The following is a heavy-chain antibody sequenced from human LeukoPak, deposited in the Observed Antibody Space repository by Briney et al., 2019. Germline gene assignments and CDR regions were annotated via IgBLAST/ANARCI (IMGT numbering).Heavy chain of an antibody. J-gene: IGHJ4*02. CDR2: INHSGNT. V-gene: IGHV4-34*01. Sequence: SETLSLTCAVYGGSFSGYYWSWIRQPPGKGLEWIGEINHSGNTNYNPSLKSRVTISLDTSKNHFSLKLTSVTAADTAMYYCARHVHTREFDYWGQGTLVTVSS. D-gene: IGHD2-2*01. CDR1: GGSFSGYY. CDR3: ARHVHTREFDY.